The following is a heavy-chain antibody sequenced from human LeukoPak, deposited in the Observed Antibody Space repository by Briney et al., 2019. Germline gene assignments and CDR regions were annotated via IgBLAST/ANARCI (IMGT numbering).Heavy chain of an antibody. V-gene: IGHV1-8*02. CDR2: MNPNSGNT. CDR3: ARGPGLDY. CDR1: GYTFTSHH. Sequence: ASVRVSCRASGYTFTSHHINWVRQAAGQGLEWMGWMNPNSGNTGYAQKFQGRVTMTRNTSISTAYMELSSLRSEDTAVYCCARGPGLDYWGQGTLVTVSS. J-gene: IGHJ4*02.